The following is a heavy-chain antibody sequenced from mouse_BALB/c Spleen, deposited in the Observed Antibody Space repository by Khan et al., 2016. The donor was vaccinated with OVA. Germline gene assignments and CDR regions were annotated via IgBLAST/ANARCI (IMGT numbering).Heavy chain of an antibody. CDR2: IWAGGST. J-gene: IGHJ2*01. Sequence: VQLVESGPGLVAPSQSLSITCTVTGFSLTSYAIHWIRQPPGKGLEWLGVIWAGGSTNYNSALMSRLSISKDNSKSQVFLKMNSLQTHDTAIYYCARNRGPDYFDYWGQGTTLTVSS. CDR1: GFSLTSYA. CDR3: ARNRGPDYFDY. D-gene: IGHD3-3*01. V-gene: IGHV2-9*02.